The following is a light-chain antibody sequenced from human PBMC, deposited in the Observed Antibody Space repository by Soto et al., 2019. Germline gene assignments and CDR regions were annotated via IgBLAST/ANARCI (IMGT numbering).Light chain of an antibody. CDR2: DTS. J-gene: IGKJ5*01. V-gene: IGKV3-11*01. CDR1: ESISSF. Sequence: VLTQSPSTLSLSPGERATLSCRASESISSFLAWYQQKPGQVPRLLIYDTSNRATGIPARFSGSGSGTDFTLSISSLAPEDFAVYYCQHRSNWPPGFGQGTRLEI. CDR3: QHRSNWPPG.